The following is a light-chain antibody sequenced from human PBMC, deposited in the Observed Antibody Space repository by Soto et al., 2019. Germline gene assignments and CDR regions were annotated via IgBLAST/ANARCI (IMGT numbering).Light chain of an antibody. CDR3: QQSYYAPRT. Sequence: DIQMTQSPSSLSASVGDRVTITCRASQSISNYLSWYQQKPGKAPKLLIYDSSTLRSGVPSRFSGSGSGTDFTHTISSLQPEDFATYYCQQSYYAPRTFGQGTKLEIE. V-gene: IGKV1-39*01. J-gene: IGKJ2*01. CDR2: DSS. CDR1: QSISNY.